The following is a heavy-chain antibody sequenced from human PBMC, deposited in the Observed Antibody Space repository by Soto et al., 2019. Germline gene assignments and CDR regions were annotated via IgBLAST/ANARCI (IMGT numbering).Heavy chain of an antibody. V-gene: IGHV1-69*13. J-gene: IGHJ5*01. D-gene: IGHD3-3*01. CDR1: GGTFSSYA. Sequence: SVKVSCKASGGTFSSYAISWVRQAPGQGLEWMGGIIPIFGTANYAQKFQGRVTITADESTSTAYMELSSLRSEDTAVYYCARGLIGYDLVGNWFDPWGLGTTVTVSS. CDR3: ARGLIGYDLVGNWFDP. CDR2: IIPIFGTA.